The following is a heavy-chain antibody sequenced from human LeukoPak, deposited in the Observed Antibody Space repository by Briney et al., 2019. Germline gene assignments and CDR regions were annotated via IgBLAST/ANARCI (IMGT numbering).Heavy chain of an antibody. CDR3: ARQKWEQQGRDYYFNGLGV. Sequence: SETLSLTCTVSGGSINNYFWSWIRQSPVKGLEWIGEIYLYGTTNYNPSFTSRVTMSVDRSRNQFSLKLTSVTATDTAVYYCARQKWEQQGRDYYFNGLGVWGPGTTVIVSS. D-gene: IGHD1/OR15-1a*01. CDR1: GGSINNYF. V-gene: IGHV4-59*08. CDR2: IYLYGTT. J-gene: IGHJ6*02.